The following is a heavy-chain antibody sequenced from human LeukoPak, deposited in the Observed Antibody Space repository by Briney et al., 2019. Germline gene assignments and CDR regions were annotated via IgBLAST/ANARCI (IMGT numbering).Heavy chain of an antibody. Sequence: SETLSLTCAVYGGSFSGYYWSWIRQPPGKGLEWIGEINHSGSTNYNPSLKSRVTISVDTSKNQFSLKLSSVTAADTAVHYCARDGGTGDFDYWGQGTLVTVSS. CDR3: ARDGGTGDFDY. V-gene: IGHV4-34*01. CDR1: GGSFSGYY. D-gene: IGHD4-23*01. CDR2: INHSGST. J-gene: IGHJ4*02.